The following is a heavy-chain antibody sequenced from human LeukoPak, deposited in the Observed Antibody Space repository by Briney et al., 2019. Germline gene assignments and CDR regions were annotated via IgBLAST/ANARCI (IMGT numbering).Heavy chain of an antibody. CDR1: GGSISSYY. J-gene: IGHJ6*02. CDR2: IYYSGST. D-gene: IGHD1-26*01. V-gene: IGHV4-59*01. Sequence: SETLSLTCTVSGGSISSYYWSWIRQPPGKGLEWIGYIYYSGSTNYNPSLEGRVTISVDTSKNYFSLKLSSVTAADAAVYYCATGSGSYYYYGMDVWGQGTTVTVSS. CDR3: ATGSGSYYYYGMDV.